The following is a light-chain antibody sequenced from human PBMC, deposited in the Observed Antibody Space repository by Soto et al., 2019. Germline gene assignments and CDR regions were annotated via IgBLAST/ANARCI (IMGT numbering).Light chain of an antibody. Sequence: DIVMTQSPDSLAVSLGERATINCKSSQSVFYSSNNKNYLAWYQQKPGQPPKLLFYWASTWKSGLPDRFSGSGSGTDFTLTISSLQAEDVAVYYCQKYYTTPYTFGHGTKLEFK. J-gene: IGKJ2*01. V-gene: IGKV4-1*01. CDR2: WAS. CDR3: QKYYTTPYT. CDR1: QSVFYSSNNKNY.